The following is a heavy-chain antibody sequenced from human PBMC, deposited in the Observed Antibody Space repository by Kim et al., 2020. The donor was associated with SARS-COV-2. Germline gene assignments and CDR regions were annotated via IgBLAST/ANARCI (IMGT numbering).Heavy chain of an antibody. Sequence: SETLSLTCTVSGGSISSSSYYWGWIRQPPGKGLEWIGSIYYSGSTYYNPSLKSRVTISVDTSKNQFSLKLSSVTAADTAVYYCAREDLEGSGSYGVDYWGQGTLVTVSS. CDR3: AREDLEGSGSYGVDY. CDR2: IYYSGST. CDR1: GGSISSSSYY. J-gene: IGHJ4*02. D-gene: IGHD3-10*01. V-gene: IGHV4-39*07.